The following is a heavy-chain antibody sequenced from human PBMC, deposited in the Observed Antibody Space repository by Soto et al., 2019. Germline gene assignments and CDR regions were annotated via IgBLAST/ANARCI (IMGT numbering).Heavy chain of an antibody. CDR3: ARDGYCSSTSCYPYYYYGMDV. CDR1: GDSVSSNSAA. D-gene: IGHD2-2*03. CDR2: TYYRSKWYN. J-gene: IGHJ6*02. Sequence: PSQTLSLTCVISGDSVSSNSAAWNWIRQPPSRGLEWLGRTYYRSKWYNDYAVSVKSRITINPDTSKNQFSLQLNSVTPEDTAVYYCARDGYCSSTSCYPYYYYGMDVWGQGTTVTVSS. V-gene: IGHV6-1*01.